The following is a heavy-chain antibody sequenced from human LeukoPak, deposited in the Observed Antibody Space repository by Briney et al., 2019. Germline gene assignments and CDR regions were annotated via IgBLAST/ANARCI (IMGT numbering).Heavy chain of an antibody. J-gene: IGHJ4*02. Sequence: GGSLRLSCAASGFTFSDYALSWVRQAPGKGLEWVANIKQNGREKYYVDSVKGRFTISRDNAKNSLYLQMNSLRAEDTAVYYCARDLDPSSSPFPYYFDYWGQGTLVTVSS. CDR3: ARDLDPSSSPFPYYFDY. D-gene: IGHD6-6*01. CDR2: IKQNGREK. CDR1: GFTFSDYA. V-gene: IGHV3-7*01.